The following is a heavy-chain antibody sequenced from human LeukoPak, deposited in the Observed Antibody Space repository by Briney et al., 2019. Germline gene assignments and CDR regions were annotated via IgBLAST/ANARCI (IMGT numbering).Heavy chain of an antibody. CDR3: AKDRVQLWLTWDY. Sequence: PGGTLRLSCAASGFTFSSYAMSWVRQAPGKGLEWVSAISGSGGSTYYADSVKGRFTISRDNSKNTLYLQMNSLRAEDTAVYYCAKDRVQLWLTWDYWGQGTLVTVSS. CDR2: ISGSGGST. D-gene: IGHD5-18*01. J-gene: IGHJ4*02. CDR1: GFTFSSYA. V-gene: IGHV3-23*01.